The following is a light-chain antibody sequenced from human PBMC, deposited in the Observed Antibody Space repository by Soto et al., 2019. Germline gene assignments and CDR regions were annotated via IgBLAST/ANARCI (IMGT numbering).Light chain of an antibody. J-gene: IGKJ1*01. Sequence: EIVMTQSPATLSVSPGERATLSCRASQSVSSNFAWYQQKPGQSPRLLISGASTRATGIPARFSGSGSGTEFTLTISSLQSEDFAVYYCQQYNNWPPTFGQGTKVEFK. CDR3: QQYNNWPPT. V-gene: IGKV3-15*01. CDR2: GAS. CDR1: QSVSSN.